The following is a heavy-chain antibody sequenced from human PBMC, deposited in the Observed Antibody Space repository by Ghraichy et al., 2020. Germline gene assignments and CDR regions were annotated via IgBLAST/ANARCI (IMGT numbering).Heavy chain of an antibody. CDR3: VRESVVVDPDVMDDAFDF. CDR2: IKQHGGEQ. J-gene: IGHJ3*01. Sequence: SCAASGFPFDRHYMSWVRQAPGKGLEWVANIKQHGGEQFYVDSVKGRFTISRDNAKNLLYLQMNSLRGEDTAVYYCVRESVVVDPDVMDDAFDFWGQGTMVNVSS. V-gene: IGHV3-7*03. D-gene: IGHD5/OR15-5a*01. CDR1: GFPFDRHY.